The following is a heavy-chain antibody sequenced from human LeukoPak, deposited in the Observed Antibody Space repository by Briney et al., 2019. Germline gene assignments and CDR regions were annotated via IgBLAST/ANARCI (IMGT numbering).Heavy chain of an antibody. CDR3: ARGPLTDSAAGTEDWFDP. CDR2: INPNSGGT. V-gene: IGHV1-2*02. D-gene: IGHD6-13*01. J-gene: IGHJ5*02. CDR1: GYTFTDFH. Sequence: ASVKVSCKASGYTFTDFHMHWVRQAPGRGLEWMGWINPNSGGTNYAQKFQGRVTMTRDTSISTAYMELSRLRSDDTAVYYCARGPLTDSAAGTEDWFDPWGQGTLVTVSS.